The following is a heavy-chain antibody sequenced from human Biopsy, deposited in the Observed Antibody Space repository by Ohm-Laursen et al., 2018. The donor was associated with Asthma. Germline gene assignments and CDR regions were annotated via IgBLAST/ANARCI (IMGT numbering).Heavy chain of an antibody. V-gene: IGHV3-30-3*01. Sequence: SLRLSCAASRFTYEMHWVRQAPGKGLEWVAVISYDGSSIYYADSVKGRFTISRDNSKNTLSLQMNSLTAEDTAAYYCAREGVAGTHIENWGQGTLVTVSS. J-gene: IGHJ4*02. CDR2: ISYDGSSI. D-gene: IGHD6-19*01. CDR1: RFTYE. CDR3: AREGVAGTHIEN.